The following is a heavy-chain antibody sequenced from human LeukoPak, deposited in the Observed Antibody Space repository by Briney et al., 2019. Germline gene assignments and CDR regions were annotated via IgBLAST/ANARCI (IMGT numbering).Heavy chain of an antibody. J-gene: IGHJ4*02. CDR1: GYTFTSYG. CDR2: ISAYNGNT. Sequence: ASVKVSCKASGYTFTSYGISWVRQAPGQGLEWMGWISAYNGNTNYAQKLQGRVTMTTDTSTSTAYMELRSLRSDDTAVYYCARYYYDSKKGRYFDYWGQGTLVTVSS. D-gene: IGHD3-22*01. CDR3: ARYYYDSKKGRYFDY. V-gene: IGHV1-18*01.